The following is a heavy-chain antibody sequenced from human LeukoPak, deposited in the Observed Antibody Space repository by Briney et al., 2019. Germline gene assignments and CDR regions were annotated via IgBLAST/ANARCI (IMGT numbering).Heavy chain of an antibody. Sequence: KSGGSLRLSCAASGFTFSDYYMSWIRQAPGKGLEWVSYISSSGSTIYYADSVKGRFTISRDNAKNSLYLQMNSLRADDTAVYYCARDPSNPPLYYYYGMDVWGQGTTVTVSS. CDR3: ARDPSNPPLYYYYGMDV. J-gene: IGHJ6*02. CDR1: GFTFSDYY. CDR2: ISSSGSTI. V-gene: IGHV3-11*04.